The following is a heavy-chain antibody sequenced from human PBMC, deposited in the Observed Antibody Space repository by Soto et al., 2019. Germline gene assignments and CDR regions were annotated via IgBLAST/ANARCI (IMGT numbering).Heavy chain of an antibody. J-gene: IGHJ6*03. CDR1: GFTFSGSA. Sequence: EVQLVESGGGLVQPGGSLKLSCAASGFTFSGSAMHWVRQASGKGLEWVGRIRSKANSYATAYAASVKGRFTISRDDSKNTAYLQMNSLKTEDTAVYYCTRSLGYCSGGSCSQRGYYYYYMDVWGKGTTVTVSS. CDR2: IRSKANSYAT. V-gene: IGHV3-73*01. D-gene: IGHD2-15*01. CDR3: TRSLGYCSGGSCSQRGYYYYYMDV.